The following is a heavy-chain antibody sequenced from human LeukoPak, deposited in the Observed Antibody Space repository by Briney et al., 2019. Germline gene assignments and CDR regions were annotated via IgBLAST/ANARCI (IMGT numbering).Heavy chain of an antibody. CDR1: GFTFSSYA. Sequence: GASLRLSCAASGFTFSSYAMSWVRQAPGKGLEWVSAISGSGGSTYYADSVKGRFTTSRDNSKNTLYLQMNSLRAEDTAVYYCAKGGAYGPGCYFDYWGQGTLVTVSS. CDR2: ISGSGGST. D-gene: IGHD3-10*01. V-gene: IGHV3-23*01. J-gene: IGHJ4*02. CDR3: AKGGAYGPGCYFDY.